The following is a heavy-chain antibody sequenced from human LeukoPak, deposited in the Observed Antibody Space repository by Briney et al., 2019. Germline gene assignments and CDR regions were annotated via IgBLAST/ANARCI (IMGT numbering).Heavy chain of an antibody. V-gene: IGHV3-30*02. D-gene: IGHD5-12*01. CDR3: AREPGGARYSGYDPFDY. CDR2: IRYDGSNK. CDR1: GFTFSSYP. Sequence: GGSLRLSCAVSGFTFSSYPMNWVRQAPGKGLEWVAFIRYDGSNKYYADSVKGRFTISRDNSKNTLYLQMNSLRAEDTAVYYCAREPGGARYSGYDPFDYWGQGTLVTVSS. J-gene: IGHJ4*02.